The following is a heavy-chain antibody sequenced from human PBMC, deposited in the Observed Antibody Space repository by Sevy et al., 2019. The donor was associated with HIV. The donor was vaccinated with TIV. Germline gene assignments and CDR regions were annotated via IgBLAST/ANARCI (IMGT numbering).Heavy chain of an antibody. V-gene: IGHV3-23*01. CDR3: AKDLAYESSGYHDY. CDR1: GFSFSIYW. D-gene: IGHD3-22*01. J-gene: IGHJ4*02. Sequence: GGSLRLSCAASGFSFSIYWMSWVRQAPGKGLEWVSAITGNGGSTYYADSVKGRFTISRDNSKSTLYLQMNSLRAEDTALYYCAKDLAYESSGYHDYWGQGTLVTVSS. CDR2: ITGNGGST.